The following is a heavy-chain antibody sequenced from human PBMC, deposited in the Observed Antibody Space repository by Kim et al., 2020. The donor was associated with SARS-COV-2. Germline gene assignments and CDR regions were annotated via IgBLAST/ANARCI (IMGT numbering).Heavy chain of an antibody. CDR2: ISAGGGTT. V-gene: IGHV3-23*01. CDR1: GFTFSNFA. D-gene: IGHD6-19*01. Sequence: GGSLRLSCAASGFTFSNFAMSWVRQAPGKGLEWVSAISAGGGTTYYEDSVKGRFTISSDNSKNMLYLEMSILRAEDTAEYYCARDPPPHSSGWNYWCQGT. CDR3: ARDPPPHSSGWNY. J-gene: IGHJ4*02.